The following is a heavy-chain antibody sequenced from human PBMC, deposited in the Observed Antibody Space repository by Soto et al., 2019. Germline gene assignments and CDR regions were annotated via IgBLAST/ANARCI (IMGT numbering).Heavy chain of an antibody. CDR2: IIPIFGTA. D-gene: IGHD6-13*01. CDR1: GGTFSSYA. J-gene: IGHJ6*02. Sequence: QVQLVQSGAEVKKPGSSVKVSCKASGGTFSSYAISWVRQAPGQGLEWMGGIIPIFGTANYAQKFQGRVTITADESTSTAYIELSSLRSEDTAVYYCARTSSSWYGYYYYGMDVWGQGTTVTVSS. V-gene: IGHV1-69*01. CDR3: ARTSSSWYGYYYYGMDV.